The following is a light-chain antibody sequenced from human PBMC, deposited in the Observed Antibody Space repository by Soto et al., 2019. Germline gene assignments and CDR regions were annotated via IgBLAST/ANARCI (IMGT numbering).Light chain of an antibody. J-gene: IGKJ1*01. CDR2: DAS. CDR3: QQYSSYSKT. Sequence: DIQMTQSPSTLSASVGDRLTITCRASQSISSWLAWYQQRPGKAPKLLIFDASSLESGVPSRFSGSVSGTEFTLTISSLQPDDFATYYCQQYSSYSKTFGQGTKVDIK. V-gene: IGKV1-5*01. CDR1: QSISSW.